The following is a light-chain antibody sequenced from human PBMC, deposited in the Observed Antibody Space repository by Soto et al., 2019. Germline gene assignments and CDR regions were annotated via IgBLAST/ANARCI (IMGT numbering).Light chain of an antibody. CDR1: SSDVGGYNY. CDR3: SSYTSSSTHVV. J-gene: IGLJ2*01. V-gene: IGLV2-14*01. Sequence: QSALTKPASVSGSPGQSITISCTGTSSDVGGYNYVSWYQQHPGKAPKFMIYDVSNRPSGVSNRFSGSKSGNTASLTISGLQAEDEADYYCSSYTSSSTHVVFGGGTKLTVL. CDR2: DVS.